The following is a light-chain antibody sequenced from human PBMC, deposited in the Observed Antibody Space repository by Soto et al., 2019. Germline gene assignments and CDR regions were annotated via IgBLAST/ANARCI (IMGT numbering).Light chain of an antibody. Sequence: QSVLTQPASVSGSPGQSITISCTGISADVSTSNFVSWYQHHPGKGPRLILYDFTHRPSGISDRFSGSKSGDTASLTISGLRAEDEADYYCASYRSGPLYGFGAGTKVTVL. CDR2: DFT. V-gene: IGLV2-14*03. J-gene: IGLJ1*01. CDR1: SADVSTSNF. CDR3: ASYRSGPLYG.